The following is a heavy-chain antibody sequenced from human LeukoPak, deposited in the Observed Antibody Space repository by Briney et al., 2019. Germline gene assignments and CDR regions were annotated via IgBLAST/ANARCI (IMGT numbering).Heavy chain of an antibody. CDR2: INPNNGGT. V-gene: IGHV1-2*02. D-gene: IGHD3-10*01. CDR3: ARYMVRGFYGMDV. CDR1: GYTFTGYY. J-gene: IGHJ6*02. Sequence: ASVKVSCKASGYTFTGYYMHWVRQAPGQGLEWMGWINPNNGGTNYAQKLQGRVTMTRDTSISTAYMELSRLRSDDTAVYYCARYMVRGFYGMDVWGQGTTVTVSS.